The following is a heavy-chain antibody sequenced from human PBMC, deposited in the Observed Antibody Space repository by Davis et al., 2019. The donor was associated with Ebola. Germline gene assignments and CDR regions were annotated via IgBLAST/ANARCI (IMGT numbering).Heavy chain of an antibody. D-gene: IGHD3-10*01. J-gene: IGHJ4*02. CDR3: ARGTSLARNFDY. V-gene: IGHV5-51*01. CDR1: GNSFTTYW. CDR2: IYPGDSDT. Sequence: GGSLRPSCKGSGNSFTTYWIGWVRQLPGKGLEWLGLIYPGDSDTRYSPSFQGQVTISADKSISTAYLQWSSLKASDTAMYFCARGTSLARNFDYWGQGTLVTVSS.